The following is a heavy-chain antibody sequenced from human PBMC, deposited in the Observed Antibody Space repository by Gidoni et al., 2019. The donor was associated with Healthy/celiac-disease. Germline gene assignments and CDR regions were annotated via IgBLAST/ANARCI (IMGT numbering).Heavy chain of an antibody. CDR2: IIPIFGTA. D-gene: IGHD4-17*01. Sequence: QVQLVQSGAEVKKPGSSVKVSCKASGGTFSSYAISWVRQAPGQGLEWMGGIIPIFGTANYAQKFQGRVTITADESTSTAYMELSSLRSEDTAVYYCARDEASYGDKRYYDYGMDVWGQGTTVTVSS. J-gene: IGHJ6*02. CDR3: ARDEASYGDKRYYDYGMDV. V-gene: IGHV1-69*01. CDR1: GGTFSSYA.